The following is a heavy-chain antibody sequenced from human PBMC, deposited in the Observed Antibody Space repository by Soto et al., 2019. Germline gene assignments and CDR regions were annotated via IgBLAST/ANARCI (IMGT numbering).Heavy chain of an antibody. CDR2: VHHSWGS. J-gene: IGHJ6*02. V-gene: IGHV4-59*08. Sequence: QVQLQESGPGLVKPSETLSLSCTVSGGSISSYYWSWFRQSPGKRMEWIGYVHHSWGSSYNPSLQXXAXVSLDTSKSQFSLKVTSVTATDTAVYYCARQGFGPLPGLVDVWGQGTTVTVSS. D-gene: IGHD3-10*01. CDR3: ARQGFGPLPGLVDV. CDR1: GGSISSYY.